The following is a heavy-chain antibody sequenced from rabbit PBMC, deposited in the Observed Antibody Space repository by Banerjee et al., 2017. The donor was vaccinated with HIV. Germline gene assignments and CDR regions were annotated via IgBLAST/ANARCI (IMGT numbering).Heavy chain of an antibody. D-gene: IGHD8-1*01. CDR2: IYTDSTSST. Sequence: QEQLVESGGGLVQPEGSLTLTCKASGLDFSGSYWIWWVRQAPGKGLEWIACIYTDSTSSTYYATWAKGRFTISKTSSTTVTLQMTSLTAADTATYFCARGSRYYTDNGLDLWGQGTLVTVS. V-gene: IGHV1S45*01. J-gene: IGHJ3*01. CDR1: GLDFSGSYW. CDR3: ARGSRYYTDNGLDL.